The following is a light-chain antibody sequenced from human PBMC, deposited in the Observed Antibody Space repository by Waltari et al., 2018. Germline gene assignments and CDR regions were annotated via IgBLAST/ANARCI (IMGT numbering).Light chain of an antibody. CDR3: QLYYGDSLT. J-gene: IGKJ4*01. CDR2: AAS. V-gene: IGKV1-NL1*01. CDR1: QGISNS. Sequence: DIQMTQSPSSPSASVGDTVTITCRASQGISNSLAWYQQKPGEAPKLLLSAASRLESGVPSRFSGSGSGTDYTLTISRLQPEDLATYFCQLYYGDSLTFGGGTKVEIK.